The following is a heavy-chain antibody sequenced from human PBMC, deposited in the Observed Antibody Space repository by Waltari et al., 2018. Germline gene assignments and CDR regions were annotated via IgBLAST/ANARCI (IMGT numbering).Heavy chain of an antibody. CDR3: ASHPEDFYYYMDV. Sequence: EVQLVESGGGLVKPGGSLGLSCAASGCRVKAYTMNWVRQTPGKGLDLFSSIGSSSTYTYYADSVKGRFTISRDNAANSLYLEMNALRPDDTGVYYCASHPEDFYYYMDVWGKGTTVTVSS. CDR2: IGSSSTYT. CDR1: GCRVKAYT. J-gene: IGHJ6*03. V-gene: IGHV3-21*06.